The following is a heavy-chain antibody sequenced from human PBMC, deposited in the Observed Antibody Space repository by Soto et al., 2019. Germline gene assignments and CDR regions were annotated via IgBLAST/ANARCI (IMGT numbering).Heavy chain of an antibody. CDR1: GNSVSSNSAA. CDR3: AREDSSGYKGHYYYYGMDV. V-gene: IGHV6-1*01. J-gene: IGHJ6*02. CDR2: TYYRSKWYN. D-gene: IGHD6-19*01. Sequence: SQTLSLTCAISGNSVSSNSAAWNWIRQSPSRGLEWLGRTYYRSKWYNDYAVSVKSRITINPETSKNQFSLQLNSVTPEDTAVYYCAREDSSGYKGHYYYYGMDVWGQGTTVTVSS.